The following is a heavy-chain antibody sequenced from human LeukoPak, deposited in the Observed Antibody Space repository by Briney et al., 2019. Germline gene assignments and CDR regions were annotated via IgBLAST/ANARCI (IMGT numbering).Heavy chain of an antibody. Sequence: GGSLRLSCAASGFTFSSYEMNWVRQAPGKGLEWVSYISSSGSTIYYADSVKGRFTISRDNAKNSLYLQMNSLRAEDTAVYYCAGDLHYYDSSGRDYWGQGTLVTVSS. CDR1: GFTFSSYE. V-gene: IGHV3-48*03. J-gene: IGHJ4*02. D-gene: IGHD3-22*01. CDR2: ISSSGSTI. CDR3: AGDLHYYDSSGRDY.